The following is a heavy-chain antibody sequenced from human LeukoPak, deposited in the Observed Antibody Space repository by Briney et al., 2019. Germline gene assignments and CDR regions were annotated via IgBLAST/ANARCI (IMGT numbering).Heavy chain of an antibody. D-gene: IGHD2-15*01. Sequence: PGGSLRLSCAASGFAFTKFGMHWVRQGPGKGLQWGASISYDGNKNKYADSVKGRFTISRDNSKSAVYLQMSSLRAEDTAIYYCAKDHDGSGFYLGYFERWGQGALVTVSS. J-gene: IGHJ4*02. CDR2: ISYDGNKN. CDR3: AKDHDGSGFYLGYFER. V-gene: IGHV3-30*18. CDR1: GFAFTKFG.